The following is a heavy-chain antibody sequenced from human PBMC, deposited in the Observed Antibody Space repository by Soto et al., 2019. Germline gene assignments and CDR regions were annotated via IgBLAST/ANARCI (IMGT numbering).Heavy chain of an antibody. J-gene: IGHJ6*02. CDR3: ARGRYGMDV. CDR2: IYYSGST. V-gene: IGHV4-59*01. CDR1: GGSISSYY. Sequence: SETLSLTCTVSGGSISSYYWSWIRQPPGKGLEWIGYIYYSGSTNYNPPLKSRVTISVDTSKNQFSLKLSSVAAADTAVYYCARGRYGMDVWGQGTTVTVSS.